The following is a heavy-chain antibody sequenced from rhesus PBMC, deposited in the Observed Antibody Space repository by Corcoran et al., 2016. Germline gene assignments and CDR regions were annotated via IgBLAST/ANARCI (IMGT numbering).Heavy chain of an antibody. CDR1: GGSVSGGYNG. CDR2: LSDSGAT. V-gene: IGHV4-76*01. D-gene: IGHD6-31*01. Sequence: QVQLQESGPGLVKPSETLSLTCSVSGGSVSGGYNGNWIRQSPGKGLEWIGYLSDSGATYYNASLKNRVTISKDTSKNQFSLKLSSVTAADTAVYYCGRSGAATGAYWGQGVLVTVSS. CDR3: GRSGAATGAY. J-gene: IGHJ4*01.